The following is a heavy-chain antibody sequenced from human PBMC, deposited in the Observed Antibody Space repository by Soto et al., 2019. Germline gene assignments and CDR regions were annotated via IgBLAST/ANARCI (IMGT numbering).Heavy chain of an antibody. V-gene: IGHV3-30*03. J-gene: IGHJ6*02. Sequence: QVQLVESGGGVVQPGRSLRLSCAASGFTFSSYGMHWVRQAPGKGLEWVAVISYDGSNKYYADSVKGRFTISRDNSKNTLYLQMNSLRAEDTAVYYCAAYSSSWDKSYYYYGMDVWAKGPRSPSP. D-gene: IGHD6-13*01. CDR1: GFTFSSYG. CDR3: AAYSSSWDKSYYYYGMDV. CDR2: ISYDGSNK.